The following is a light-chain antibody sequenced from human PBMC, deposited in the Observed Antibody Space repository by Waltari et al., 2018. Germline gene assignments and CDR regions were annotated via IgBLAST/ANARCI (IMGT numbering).Light chain of an antibody. CDR2: DAA. V-gene: IGKV3-11*01. J-gene: IGKJ4*01. CDR3: QQRSNWPPLT. Sequence: EIVSTQSPAILSWPAGECANFSCRASQSVSTYLAWYQQKPGQAPRRLIYDAANRATGIPARFSGSGSGTDFTLTISSLEPEDFAVYYCQQRSNWPPLTFGGGTKVEIK. CDR1: QSVSTY.